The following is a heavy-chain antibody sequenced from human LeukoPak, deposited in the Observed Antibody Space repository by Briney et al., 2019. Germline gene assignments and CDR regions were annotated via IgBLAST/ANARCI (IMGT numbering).Heavy chain of an antibody. CDR2: ISGSGGST. Sequence: GGSLRLSCAASGFTFSSYGMSWVRQAPGKGLEWVSAISGSGGSTYYADSVRGRFTISRDNSKNTLYLQMNSLRAEDTAVYYCAKGGVYSGYAFDPWGQGTLVTVSS. J-gene: IGHJ5*02. D-gene: IGHD5-12*01. V-gene: IGHV3-23*01. CDR1: GFTFSSYG. CDR3: AKGGVYSGYAFDP.